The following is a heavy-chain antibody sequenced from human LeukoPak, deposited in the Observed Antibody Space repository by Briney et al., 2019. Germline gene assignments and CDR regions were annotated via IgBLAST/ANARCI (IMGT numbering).Heavy chain of an antibody. Sequence: PGGSLRLSCAAPGFTFSSYAMSWVRQAPGKGLEWVSAISGSGGSTYYADSVKGRFTISRDNSKNTLYLQMNSLRAEDTAVYYCAKDRLRGFGEYISAFGYWGQGTLVTVSS. V-gene: IGHV3-23*01. CDR1: GFTFSSYA. CDR2: ISGSGGST. D-gene: IGHD3-10*01. J-gene: IGHJ4*02. CDR3: AKDRLRGFGEYISAFGY.